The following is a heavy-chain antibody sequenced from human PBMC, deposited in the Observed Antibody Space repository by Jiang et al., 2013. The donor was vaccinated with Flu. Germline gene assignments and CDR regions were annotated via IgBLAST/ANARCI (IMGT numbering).Heavy chain of an antibody. Sequence: VQLVESGGGFVKPGGSLRLSCEASGFIFDNAWMHWVRQAPGKGLEWVGRIKTKIDGGTADYAAPVKGRFTVSRDDSKSTLYLEMNSLKTEDTAVYYCTTNYGDYFWSSFDFWAREPW. V-gene: IGHV3-15*07. D-gene: IGHD4-17*01. J-gene: IGHJ4*02. CDR1: GFIFDNAW. CDR2: IKTKIDGGTA. CDR3: TTNYGDYFWSSFDF.